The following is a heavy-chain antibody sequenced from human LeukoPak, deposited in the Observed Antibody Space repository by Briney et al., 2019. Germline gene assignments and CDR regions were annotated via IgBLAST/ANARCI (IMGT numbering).Heavy chain of an antibody. CDR2: MNPNSGNT. D-gene: IGHD3-3*01. J-gene: IGHJ6*03. V-gene: IGHV1-8*01. CDR1: GYTFTSYD. Sequence: VASVKVSCKASGYTFTSYDINWVRQATGQGLEWMGWMNPNSGNTGYAQKFQGRVTMTRNTSISTAYMELSSLRSEDTAVYYCARGRRITIFGVALTRGEYYYYYMDVWGKGTTVTVSS. CDR3: ARGRRITIFGVALTRGEYYYYYMDV.